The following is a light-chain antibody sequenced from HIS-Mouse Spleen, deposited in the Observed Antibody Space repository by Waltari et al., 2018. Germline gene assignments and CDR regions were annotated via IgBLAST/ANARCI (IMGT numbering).Light chain of an antibody. CDR2: DAS. Sequence: EIVLTQSPATLSLSPGERATLSCRASQSVSSYLAWYQQKPGQAPRLLIYDASNRATGIPARFRGSGSGTDFTLTIRSLGPEDFAVYSCQQLGNWPPYPLGQGPRLGF. CDR1: QSVSSY. J-gene: IGKJ2*01. V-gene: IGKV3-11*01. CDR3: QQLGNWPPYP.